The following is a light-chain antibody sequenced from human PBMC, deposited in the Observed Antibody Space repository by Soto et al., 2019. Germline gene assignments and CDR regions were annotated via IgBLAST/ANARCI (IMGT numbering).Light chain of an antibody. CDR1: QSVSTN. V-gene: IGKV3-15*01. CDR3: QQYTNWPPYN. Sequence: EIVMTQSPATLSVSPGERATLSCRASQSVSTNLAWYQQKPGQSPRLLIYVASTRATGIPARFSGSGSETEFTLTISSLQAEDFAVYYCQQYTNWPPYNCGQGTNREIK. J-gene: IGKJ2*01. CDR2: VAS.